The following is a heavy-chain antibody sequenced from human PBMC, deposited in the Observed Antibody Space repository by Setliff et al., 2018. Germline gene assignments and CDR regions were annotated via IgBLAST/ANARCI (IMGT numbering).Heavy chain of an antibody. D-gene: IGHD3-9*01. CDR1: GFTFSTYT. V-gene: IGHV3-21*06. CDR3: ARDGYFDPHYYYGVDA. Sequence: LSCTASGFTFSTYTMNWVRQAPGKGLEWVSSISSSSSYIFYADSVKGRFTISRDNAKNSVHLQMNSLTAEDTAVYYCARDGYFDPHYYYGVDAWGQGTTVTVSS. CDR2: ISSSSSYI. J-gene: IGHJ6*02.